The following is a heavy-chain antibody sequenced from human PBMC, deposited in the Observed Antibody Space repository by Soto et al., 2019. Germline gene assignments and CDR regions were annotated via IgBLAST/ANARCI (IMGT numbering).Heavy chain of an antibody. J-gene: IGHJ4*02. D-gene: IGHD5-12*01. Sequence: GGSLRLSCAASGFTVSSNYMSWVRQAPGKGLEWVSVISGSGGSTYYADSVKGRSTISRDNSKNTLYLQMNSLRAEDTAVYYCAKSIKGLVAPLDYWGQGTLVTVSS. CDR1: GFTVSSNY. CDR2: ISGSGGST. CDR3: AKSIKGLVAPLDY. V-gene: IGHV3-23*01.